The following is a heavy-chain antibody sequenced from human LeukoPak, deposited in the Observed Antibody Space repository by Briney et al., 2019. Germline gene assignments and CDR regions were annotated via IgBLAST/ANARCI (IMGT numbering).Heavy chain of an antibody. J-gene: IGHJ4*02. CDR3: ARETSIRIAAVDCFNY. D-gene: IGHD6-13*01. Sequence: ASVKVSCKASGYTFTSYYMHWVRQAPGQGLEWMGIINPSGGSTSYAQKFQGRVTMTRDTSTSTVYMELSSLRSEDTAVYYCARETSIRIAAVDCFNYWGQGTLVTVSS. CDR1: GYTFTSYY. CDR2: INPSGGST. V-gene: IGHV1-46*01.